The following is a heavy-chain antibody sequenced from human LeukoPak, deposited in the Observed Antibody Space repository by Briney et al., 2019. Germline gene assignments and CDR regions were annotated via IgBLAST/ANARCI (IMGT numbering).Heavy chain of an antibody. J-gene: IGHJ5*02. Sequence: GGSLRLSCAASGFTFSSYEMNWVRQAPGKGLEWVSYISSSGSTIYYADSVKGRFTISRDNAKNSLYLQMNSLRAEDTAVYYCARDSRLTTYYDFWSGYRRGDWFDPWGQGTLVTVSS. V-gene: IGHV3-48*03. D-gene: IGHD3-3*01. CDR3: ARDSRLTTYYDFWSGYRRGDWFDP. CDR1: GFTFSSYE. CDR2: ISSSGSTI.